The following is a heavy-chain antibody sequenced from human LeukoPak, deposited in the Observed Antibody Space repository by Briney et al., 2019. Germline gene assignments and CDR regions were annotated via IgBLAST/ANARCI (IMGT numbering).Heavy chain of an antibody. CDR1: GFTFSSYW. J-gene: IGHJ4*02. CDR3: ARGPPGSAAIDY. CDR2: INSDGSST. D-gene: IGHD2-2*01. V-gene: IGHV3-74*01. Sequence: GGSLRLSCAASGFTFSSYWMHWVRQAPGKGLVWVSRINSDGSSTSYADSVKGRFTISRDNARNTLYLQMNSLRAEDTAVYYCARGPPGSAAIDYWGQGTLVTVSS.